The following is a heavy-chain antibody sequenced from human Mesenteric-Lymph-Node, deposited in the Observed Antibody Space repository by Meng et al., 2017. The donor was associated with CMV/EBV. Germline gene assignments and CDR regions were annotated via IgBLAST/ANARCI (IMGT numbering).Heavy chain of an antibody. V-gene: IGHV3-74*01. CDR3: ARERGNLFEY. CDR2: INGYGSST. CDR1: GFTFSSYW. D-gene: IGHD3-16*01. Sequence: LSCAAYGFTFSSYWMHWVRQTPGKGLVWVSHINGYGSSTTYADSVRGRFTISRDNAKDTLFLQMNSLRAEDTAVYYCARERGNLFEYWGQGTLVTVSS. J-gene: IGHJ4*02.